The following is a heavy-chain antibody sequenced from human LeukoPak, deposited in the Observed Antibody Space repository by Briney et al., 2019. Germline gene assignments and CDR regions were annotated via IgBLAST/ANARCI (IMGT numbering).Heavy chain of an antibody. Sequence: PSETLSLTCTVSGGSISSGDYYWGWIRQPPGKGLEWIGYIYYSGSTYYNPSLKSRVTISVDTSKNQFSLKLSSVTAADTAVYYCARVRGYSSIRWYFDLWGRGTLVTVSS. CDR1: GGSISSGDYY. V-gene: IGHV4-30-4*01. CDR2: IYYSGST. D-gene: IGHD6-13*01. CDR3: ARVRGYSSIRWYFDL. J-gene: IGHJ2*01.